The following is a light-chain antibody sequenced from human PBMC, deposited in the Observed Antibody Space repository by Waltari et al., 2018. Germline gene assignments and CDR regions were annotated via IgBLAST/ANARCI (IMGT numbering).Light chain of an antibody. CDR3: QHYNTDTWT. CDR2: EAS. CDR1: QSISGW. Sequence: DIQMTQSPSTLSASVGDRVTITCRASQSISGWLAWYQQKPGKAPKVLIYEASNLESGVPSRFSGSGSGTEFTLTISSLQPDDFSTYYCQHYNTDTWTFGQGTKVEIK. J-gene: IGKJ1*01. V-gene: IGKV1-5*03.